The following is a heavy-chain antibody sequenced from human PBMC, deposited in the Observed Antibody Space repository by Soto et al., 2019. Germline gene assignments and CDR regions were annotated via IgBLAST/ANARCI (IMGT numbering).Heavy chain of an antibody. CDR2: IYYSGST. CDR1: GGSISSGGYY. J-gene: IGHJ6*02. CDR3: ARGMSGYYSYGMDV. V-gene: IGHV4-31*03. D-gene: IGHD3-3*01. Sequence: QVQLQESGPGLVKPSQTLSLTCTVSGGSISSGGYYWSWIRQHPGKGLEWSGYIYYSGSTYYNPSLKSRVTISVATSKNQFSLKLSSVTAADTAVYYWARGMSGYYSYGMDVWGQGTTVTVSS.